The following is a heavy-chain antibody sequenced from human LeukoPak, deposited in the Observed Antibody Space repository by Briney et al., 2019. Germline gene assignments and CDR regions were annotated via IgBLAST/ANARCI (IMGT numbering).Heavy chain of an antibody. V-gene: IGHV4-59*08. CDR2: IYSSGTT. Sequence: KPSETLSLTCTVSDGSINGYYWSWIRQPPGKRLEWIAFIYSSGTTNYNPSFMSRVTLSVDTSKNQLSLNLNSVTAADTAVYYCARSRDLEYYFDYWGQGTLVTVSS. J-gene: IGHJ4*02. CDR3: ARSRDLEYYFDY. CDR1: DGSINGYY.